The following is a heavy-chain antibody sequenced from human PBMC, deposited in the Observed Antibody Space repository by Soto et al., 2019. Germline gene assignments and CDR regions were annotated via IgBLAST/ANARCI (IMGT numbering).Heavy chain of an antibody. Sequence: QLQLQESGPGLVKPSETLSLTCTVSGGSISNPIYYWAWIRQPPGKGLEWIGSIFYSGNTYYNPSLKSRVTMPGDTSQNQFSLTLSSVTAADTAVYYCAGRTPLASVEIFSGGLSGYNWVDPWGRGTLVTVSS. V-gene: IGHV4-39*01. J-gene: IGHJ5*01. CDR3: AGRTPLASVEIFSGGLSGYNWVDP. CDR1: GGSISNPIYY. CDR2: IFYSGNT. D-gene: IGHD3-3*01.